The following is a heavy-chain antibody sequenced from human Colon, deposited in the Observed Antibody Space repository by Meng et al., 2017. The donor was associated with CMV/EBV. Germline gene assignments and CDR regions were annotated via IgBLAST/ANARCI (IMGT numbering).Heavy chain of an antibody. J-gene: IGHJ4*02. CDR2: IRTDGSNQ. CDR3: ARDGVRGLDY. Sequence: GESLKISCAASGFTFRSYGMHWVRQAPGKGLEWVTFIRTDGSNQYYAGSVKGRFTISRDNSKNTLYVQMNSLRAEDTALYYCARDGVRGLDYWGQGTLVTVSS. D-gene: IGHD3-10*01. CDR1: GFTFRSYG. V-gene: IGHV3-30*02.